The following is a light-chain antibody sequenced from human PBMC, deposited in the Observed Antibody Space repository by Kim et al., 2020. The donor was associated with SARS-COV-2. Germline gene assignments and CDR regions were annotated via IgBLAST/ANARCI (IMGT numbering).Light chain of an antibody. CDR3: QQYESWPPYT. J-gene: IGKJ2*01. V-gene: IGKV3-15*01. CDR2: DAS. CDR1: RSVSSN. Sequence: VSPGERAPLSCRASRSVSSNLAWYQQKPGQAPKLLIYDASTRASGIPARFSGSGAGTEFTLTISSLQSEDFAVYYCQQYESWPPYTFGQGTKLEI.